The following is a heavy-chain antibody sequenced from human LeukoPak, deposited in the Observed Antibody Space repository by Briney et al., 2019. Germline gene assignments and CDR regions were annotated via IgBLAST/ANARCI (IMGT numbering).Heavy chain of an antibody. CDR3: ASLSSGLDI. V-gene: IGHV1-2*06. Sequence: ASVKVSCKASGYTFTGYYMHWVRQAPGQGLEWMGRINPNSGGTNYAQKFQGRATMTRDTSISTAYMELSRLRSDDTAAYYCASLSSGLDIWGQGTMVTVSS. CDR1: GYTFTGYY. D-gene: IGHD3-22*01. J-gene: IGHJ3*02. CDR2: INPNSGGT.